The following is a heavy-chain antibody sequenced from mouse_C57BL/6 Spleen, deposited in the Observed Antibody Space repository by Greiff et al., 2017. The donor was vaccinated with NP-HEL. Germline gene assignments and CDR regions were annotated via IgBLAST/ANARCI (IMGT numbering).Heavy chain of an antibody. CDR2: IDPSDSYT. CDR1: GYTFTSYW. Sequence: QVQLQQSGAELVRPGTSVKLSCKASGYTFTSYWMHWVKQRPGQGLEWIGVIDPSDSYTNYNQKFKGKATLTVDTSSSTAYMQLSSLTSEDSAVYYCARGFPLDYWGQGTTLTVSS. J-gene: IGHJ2*01. CDR3: ARGFPLDY. V-gene: IGHV1-59*01.